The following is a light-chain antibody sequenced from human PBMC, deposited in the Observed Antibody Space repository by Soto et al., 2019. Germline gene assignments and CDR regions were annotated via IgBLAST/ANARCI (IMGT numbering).Light chain of an antibody. CDR1: QSVLYSSNNKNY. J-gene: IGKJ4*01. Sequence: EIVVTQSPDSLAVSLGERATINCKSSQSVLYSSNNKNYLAWYQQKPRQPHKLLIYWAPTRESGVHDRFSDSGSGTDFTLTIRSLQAEDVAVYYCKQYYNTPLTFGGGTKVDIK. V-gene: IGKV4-1*01. CDR3: KQYYNTPLT. CDR2: WAP.